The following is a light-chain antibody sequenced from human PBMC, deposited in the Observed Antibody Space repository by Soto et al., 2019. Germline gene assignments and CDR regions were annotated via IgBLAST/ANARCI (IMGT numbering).Light chain of an antibody. CDR3: QHGYVAPYN. CDR2: PAS. CDR1: QDINVY. V-gene: IGKV1-39*01. Sequence: DIQMTQSPSSVSASIGDTVTITCRASQDINVYLNWYQQKPGEVPKLLIYPASSLHSGVPSRFTGSGSETDFTLTIRSLQPEDFATYYCQHGYVAPYNFGQGTKVDIK. J-gene: IGKJ2*01.